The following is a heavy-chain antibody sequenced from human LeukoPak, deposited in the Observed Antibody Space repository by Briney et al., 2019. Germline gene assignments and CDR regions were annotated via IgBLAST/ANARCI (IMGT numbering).Heavy chain of an antibody. Sequence: ASVKVSCKASGCTFTSYGISWVRQAPGQGLEWMGWISAYNGNTNYAQKLQGRVTMTTDTSTSTAYMELRSLRSDDTAVYYCASSRIAAAENYYYYGMDVWGQGTTVTVSS. CDR3: ASSRIAAAENYYYYGMDV. V-gene: IGHV1-18*01. CDR2: ISAYNGNT. D-gene: IGHD6-13*01. CDR1: GCTFTSYG. J-gene: IGHJ6*02.